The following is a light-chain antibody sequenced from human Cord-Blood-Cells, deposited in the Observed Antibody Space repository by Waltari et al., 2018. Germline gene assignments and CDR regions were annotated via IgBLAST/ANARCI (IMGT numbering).Light chain of an antibody. V-gene: IGKV1-9*01. CDR3: QQLNSYPT. CDR2: AAS. J-gene: IGKJ1*01. Sequence: IQLTQSPSSLAASVGDRVTIPFRARQGIISYVAWYQQKPGKDPKLLIYAASPLQSGVPSRFSGSGSGTDFTLTISSLQPEDFATYYCQQLNSYPTFGQGTKVEIK. CDR1: QGIISY.